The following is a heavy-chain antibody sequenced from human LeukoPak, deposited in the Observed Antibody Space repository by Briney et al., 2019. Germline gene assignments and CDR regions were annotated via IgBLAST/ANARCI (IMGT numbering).Heavy chain of an antibody. V-gene: IGHV1-2*02. J-gene: IGHJ4*02. Sequence: ASVKVSCKASGYTFSGYYIHWVRQAPGQGLEWMGWINPNSGGTNSAQKFQGRVTMTRDTSISTAYMELSRLRSDDTAVYYCARAGRSLGYIGYILFDYWGQGTLVTVSS. CDR1: GYTFSGYY. CDR3: ARAGRSLGYIGYILFDY. D-gene: IGHD5-12*01. CDR2: INPNSGGT.